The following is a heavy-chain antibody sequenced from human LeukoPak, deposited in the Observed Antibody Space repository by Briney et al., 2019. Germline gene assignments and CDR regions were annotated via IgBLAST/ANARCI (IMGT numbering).Heavy chain of an antibody. CDR3: ASTTRDTYGYSFDY. CDR2: ISYDGSNK. V-gene: IGHV3-30*04. J-gene: IGHJ4*02. D-gene: IGHD5-18*01. Sequence: QSGGSLRLSCAASGFNFSSYAMHWVRQAPGKGLEWVAVISYDGSNKYYADSVKGRFTIPRDNSKNTLYLQMNSLRAEDTAVYYCASTTRDTYGYSFDYWGQGTLVTVPS. CDR1: GFNFSSYA.